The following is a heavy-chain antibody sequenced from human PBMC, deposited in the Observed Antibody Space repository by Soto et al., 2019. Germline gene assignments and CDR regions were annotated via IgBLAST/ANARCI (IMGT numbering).Heavy chain of an antibody. CDR2: IYYSGNT. J-gene: IGHJ5*02. Sequence: HLQFQASGPGLVKPSETLSLTCNVSGGSISGSEYYWGWIRQTPGEGLEWIGSIYYSGNTHYNPSLKSRVTITVDMSKNQFSLKLNSVTAADTAVYYCSRLRYDSSGDFDDLDSWGQGTLVTVSS. CDR3: SRLRYDSSGDFDDLDS. V-gene: IGHV4-39*01. D-gene: IGHD3-22*01. CDR1: GGSISGSEYY.